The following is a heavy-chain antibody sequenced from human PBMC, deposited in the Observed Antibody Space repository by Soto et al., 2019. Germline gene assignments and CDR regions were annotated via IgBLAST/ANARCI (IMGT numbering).Heavy chain of an antibody. J-gene: IGHJ3*01. D-gene: IGHD3-16*02. Sequence: QITLKESGPTLVKPTQTLTLTCTFSGFSLSTSGVGVGWIRQPPGKALEWLALIYWDDDKRYSPSLKSRLTITKDTSKNQVVLTLTNMDPVDTATYYCAHSRPMITFGGVIVGHDAFDLWGQGTMVTVSS. CDR1: GFSLSTSGVG. CDR2: IYWDDDK. CDR3: AHSRPMITFGGVIVGHDAFDL. V-gene: IGHV2-5*02.